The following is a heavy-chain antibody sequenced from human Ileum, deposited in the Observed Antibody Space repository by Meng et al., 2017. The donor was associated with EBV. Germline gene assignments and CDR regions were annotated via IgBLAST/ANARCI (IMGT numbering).Heavy chain of an antibody. V-gene: IGHV4-4*02. CDR3: AKNGEKYFEY. Sequence: RQGAGPGLVNPSGTLSPTCVVAGGSISVINWWSWVRQSPEKGLEWIGEMSDSGITHYNPSLKSRVTISADKSNNQFSLKLTSVTSADTAVYFCAKNGEKYFEYWGQGTLVTVSS. CDR1: GGSISVINW. CDR2: MSDSGIT. J-gene: IGHJ4*02.